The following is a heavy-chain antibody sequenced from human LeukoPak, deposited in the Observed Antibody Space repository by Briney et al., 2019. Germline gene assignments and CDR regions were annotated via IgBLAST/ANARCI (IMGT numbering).Heavy chain of an antibody. CDR1: GFTFSSYW. V-gene: IGHV3-7*01. CDR3: ARDRSSSWYKWSYYYYMDV. J-gene: IGHJ6*03. D-gene: IGHD6-13*01. Sequence: GGSLRLSCAASGFTFSSYWMSWVRQAPGKGLEWVANIKQDGSEKYYVDSVKGRFTISRDNAKNSLYLQMNSLRAEDTAVYYCARDRSSSWYKWSYYYYMDVWGKGTTVTVSS. CDR2: IKQDGSEK.